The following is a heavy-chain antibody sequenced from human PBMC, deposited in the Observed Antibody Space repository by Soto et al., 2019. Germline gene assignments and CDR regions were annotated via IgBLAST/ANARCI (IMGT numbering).Heavy chain of an antibody. Sequence: QVQLQESGPGLVKASQTLSLTCTVSGASISGSDHYWSWIRQPPGKGLEWIGHLSYTGNSSNPYSNPSLQSRPTMSLDTSKNQFSLNMTSVTAADTAVYFCARSGRSLLDYWGQGALVSVSS. V-gene: IGHV4-30-4*01. CDR2: LSYTGNSSNP. D-gene: IGHD1-26*01. CDR3: ARSGRSLLDY. J-gene: IGHJ4*02. CDR1: GASISGSDHY.